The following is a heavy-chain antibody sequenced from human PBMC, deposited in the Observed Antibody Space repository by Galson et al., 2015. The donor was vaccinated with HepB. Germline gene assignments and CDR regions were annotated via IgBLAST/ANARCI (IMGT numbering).Heavy chain of an antibody. J-gene: IGHJ5*02. CDR1: GFTFSSYA. V-gene: IGHV3-30-3*01. CDR3: ARDIVATISNWFDP. CDR2: ISYDGSNK. Sequence: SLRLSCAASGFTFSSYAMHWVRQAPGKGLEWVAVISYDGSNKYYADSVKGRFTISRDNSKNTLYLQMNSLRAEDTAVYYCARDIVATISNWFDPWGQGTLVTVSS. D-gene: IGHD5-12*01.